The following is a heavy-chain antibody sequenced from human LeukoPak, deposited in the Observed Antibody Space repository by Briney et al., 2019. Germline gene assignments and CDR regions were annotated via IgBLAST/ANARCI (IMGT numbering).Heavy chain of an antibody. CDR3: AFDSSGSSYYGMDV. CDR1: GGSISSYY. V-gene: IGHV4-59*01. J-gene: IGHJ6*02. D-gene: IGHD6-19*01. CDR2: IYYSGST. Sequence: SETLSLTCTVSGGSISSYYWSWIRQPPGKGLEWIGYIYYSGSTNYNPSLKSRVTISVDTSKDQFSLKLSSVTAADTAVYYCAFDSSGSSYYGMDVWSQGTTVTVSS.